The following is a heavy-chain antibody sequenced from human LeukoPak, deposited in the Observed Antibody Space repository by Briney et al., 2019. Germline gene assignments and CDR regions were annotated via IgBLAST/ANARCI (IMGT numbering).Heavy chain of an antibody. Sequence: ASVKVSCKASGFTFTSSAMQWVRQARGQRLEWIGWIVVGSGNTNYAQKFQERVTITRDMSTSTAYMELSSLRSEDTAVYYCARVDSSGYLFDYWGQGTLVTVSS. CDR1: GFTFTSSA. J-gene: IGHJ4*02. CDR2: IVVGSGNT. D-gene: IGHD3-22*01. V-gene: IGHV1-58*02. CDR3: ARVDSSGYLFDY.